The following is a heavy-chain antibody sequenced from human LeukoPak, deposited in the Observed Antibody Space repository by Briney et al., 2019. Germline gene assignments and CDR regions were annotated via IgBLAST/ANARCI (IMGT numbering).Heavy chain of an antibody. V-gene: IGHV4-39*07. J-gene: IGHJ4*02. Sequence: PSETLSLTCTVSGGSISSYYWSWIRQPPGKGLEWIGSIYYSGSTYYNPSLKSRVTISVDTSKNQFSLKLSSVTAADTAVYYCARGQPGVAAAGNLDYWGQGTLVTVSS. CDR3: ARGQPGVAAAGNLDY. CDR2: IYYSGST. CDR1: GGSISSYY. D-gene: IGHD6-13*01.